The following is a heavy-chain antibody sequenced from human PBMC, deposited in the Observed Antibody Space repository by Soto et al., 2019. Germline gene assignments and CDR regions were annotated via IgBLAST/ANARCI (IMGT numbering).Heavy chain of an antibody. CDR2: LSYDGSNK. V-gene: IGHV3-30*18. CDR3: VKGKRLRRFGPTPDY. Sequence: QVQLVESGGGVVQFGRSLRLSCAASGFTFSSYGMHWVRQAPGKGLEWVGGLSYDGSNKYYADSVKGRFTISRDNSKNTLVLEINSLRVEETAVYYCVKGKRLRRFGPTPDYWGQGTLVTVSS. J-gene: IGHJ4*02. CDR1: GFTFSSYG. D-gene: IGHD3-10*01.